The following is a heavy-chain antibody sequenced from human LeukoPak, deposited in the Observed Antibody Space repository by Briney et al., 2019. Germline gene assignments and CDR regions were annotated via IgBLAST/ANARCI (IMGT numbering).Heavy chain of an antibody. CDR3: ARGRPGGYGMDV. CDR1: GGSISSSSYY. CDR2: IYYSGST. D-gene: IGHD3-10*01. Sequence: SETLSLTCTVSGGSISSSSYYWGWIRQPPGKGLEWIGSIYYSGSTYYNPSLKSRVSISVDTSKNQFSLKLSSVTAADTAVYYCARGRPGGYGMDVWGQGTTVTVSS. J-gene: IGHJ6*02. V-gene: IGHV4-39*01.